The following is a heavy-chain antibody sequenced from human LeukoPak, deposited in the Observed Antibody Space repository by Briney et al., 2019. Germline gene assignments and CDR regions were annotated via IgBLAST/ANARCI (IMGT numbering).Heavy chain of an antibody. Sequence: SETLSLTCSVSGGSISSYYWSWIRQPAGKGLEWIGRIYTSGSTNYNPSLKSRVTISVDTSKNQFSLKLSSVAAADTAVYYCARAELELGARIDYWGQGTLVTVSS. CDR3: ARAELELGARIDY. CDR1: GGSISSYY. V-gene: IGHV4-4*07. CDR2: IYTSGST. D-gene: IGHD1-26*01. J-gene: IGHJ4*02.